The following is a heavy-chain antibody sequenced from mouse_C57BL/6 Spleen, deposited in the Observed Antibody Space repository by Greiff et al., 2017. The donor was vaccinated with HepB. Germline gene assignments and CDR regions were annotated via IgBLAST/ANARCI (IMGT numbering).Heavy chain of an antibody. V-gene: IGHV1-22*01. CDR3: ARDLYDYDSWFAY. CDR2: INPNNGGT. CDR1: GYTFTDYN. J-gene: IGHJ3*01. Sequence: VQLQQSGPELVKPGASVKMSCKASGYTFTDYNMHWVKQSHGKSLEWIGYINPNNGGTSYNQKFKGKATLTVNKSSSTAYMELRSLTSEDSAVYYCARDLYDYDSWFAYWGQGTLVTVSA. D-gene: IGHD2-4*01.